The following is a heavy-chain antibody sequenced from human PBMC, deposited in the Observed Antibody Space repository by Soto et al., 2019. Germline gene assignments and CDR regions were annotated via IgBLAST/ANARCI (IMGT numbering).Heavy chain of an antibody. CDR3: AKGTYGSGSYYSPFEAFDI. Sequence: SETLSLTCVVSGASISSTYYWTWIRQPPGKGLEWIGEINHSGSTNYNPSLKSRVTISVDTSKNQFSLNLSSVTAADTAVYYCAKGTYGSGSYYSPFEAFDIWGQGTMVTVSS. CDR1: GASISSTYY. J-gene: IGHJ3*02. D-gene: IGHD3-10*01. CDR2: INHSGST. V-gene: IGHV4-34*01.